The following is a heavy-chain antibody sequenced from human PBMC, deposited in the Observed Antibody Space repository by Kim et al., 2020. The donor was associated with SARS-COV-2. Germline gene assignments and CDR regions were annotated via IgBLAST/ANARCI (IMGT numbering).Heavy chain of an antibody. CDR2: ISYDGSNK. J-gene: IGHJ4*02. CDR3: AKGVVEADTAMVTSQYYFDY. D-gene: IGHD5-18*01. V-gene: IGHV3-30*18. Sequence: GGSLRLSCAASGFTFSSYGMHWVRQAPGKGLEWVAVISYDGSNKYYADSVKGRFTISRDNSKNTLYLQMNSLRAEDTAVYYCAKGVVEADTAMVTSQYYFDYWGQGTLVTVSS. CDR1: GFTFSSYG.